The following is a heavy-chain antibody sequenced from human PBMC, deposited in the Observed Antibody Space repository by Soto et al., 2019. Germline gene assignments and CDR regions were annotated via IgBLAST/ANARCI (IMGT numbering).Heavy chain of an antibody. CDR1: GGSISSYD. D-gene: IGHD6-13*01. V-gene: IGHV4-59*13. J-gene: IGHJ5*01. Sequence: KTXGTLSLTCAVSGGSISSYDWSWIRQPPGKGLEWIGYLPNSVITNYNPSLETRVTISVDTSKNQFSLKLSSVTAADTAVYHCARDRIEPSGTYWLDSWGQGTLVTVSS. CDR2: LPNSVIT. CDR3: ARDRIEPSGTYWLDS.